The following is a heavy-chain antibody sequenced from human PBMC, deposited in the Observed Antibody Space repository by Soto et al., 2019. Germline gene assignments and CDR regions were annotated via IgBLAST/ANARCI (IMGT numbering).Heavy chain of an antibody. J-gene: IGHJ4*02. D-gene: IGHD6-13*01. CDR2: ISWNSGSI. CDR1: GFTFDDYA. V-gene: IGHV3-9*01. CDR3: AKDQGSRWYELDY. Sequence: GGSLRLSCAASGFTFDDYAMHWVRQAPGKGLEWVSGISWNSGSIGYADSVKGRFTISRDNSKNTLYLQMNSLRAEDTAVYYCAKDQGSRWYELDYWGQGTLVTVSS.